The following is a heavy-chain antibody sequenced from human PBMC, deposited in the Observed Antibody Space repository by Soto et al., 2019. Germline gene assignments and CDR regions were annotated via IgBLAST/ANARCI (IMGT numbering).Heavy chain of an antibody. Sequence: EVQLLESGGGLVQPGGSLRLSCAASGFTFSSYAMSWVRQAPGKGLEWVSAISGSGGSTYYADSVKGRFTISRDNSKNPLYLQMNSLRAEDTAVYYCAKGDSSSSAPFDYWGQGTLVTVSS. CDR1: GFTFSSYA. J-gene: IGHJ4*02. V-gene: IGHV3-23*01. CDR3: AKGDSSSSAPFDY. CDR2: ISGSGGST. D-gene: IGHD6-13*01.